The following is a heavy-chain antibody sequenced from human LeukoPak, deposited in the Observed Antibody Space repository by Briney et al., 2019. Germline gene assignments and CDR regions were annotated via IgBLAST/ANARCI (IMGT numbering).Heavy chain of an antibody. CDR2: ISGSGGST. CDR3: AKDRHDILTGYHSR. D-gene: IGHD3-9*01. V-gene: IGHV3-23*01. J-gene: IGHJ4*02. Sequence: GGSLRLSCAASGFTFSSYAMSWVRQAPGKGLEWVPAISGSGGSTYYADSVKGRFTISRDNSKNTLYLQMNSLRAEDTAVYYCAKDRHDILTGYHSRWGQGTLVTVSS. CDR1: GFTFSSYA.